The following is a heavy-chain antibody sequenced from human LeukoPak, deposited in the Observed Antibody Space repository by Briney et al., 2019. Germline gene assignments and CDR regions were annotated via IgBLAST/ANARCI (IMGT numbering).Heavy chain of an antibody. V-gene: IGHV4-59*01. J-gene: IGHJ3*02. CDR3: AREGGWAGGAFDI. D-gene: IGHD6-19*01. CDR1: GDSISNYY. Sequence: KPSETLSLTCTVSGDSISNYYWSWIRQPAGKGREWIGYIYYSGSTNYNPSLKSRVTISVDTSKNQFSLKLSSVTAADTAVYYCAREGGWAGGAFDIWGQGTMVTVSS. CDR2: IYYSGST.